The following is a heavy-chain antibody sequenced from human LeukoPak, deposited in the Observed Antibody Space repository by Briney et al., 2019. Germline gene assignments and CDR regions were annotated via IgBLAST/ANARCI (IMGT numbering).Heavy chain of an antibody. CDR3: ARIGIPARGTNFHH. CDR2: INSNSDDT. D-gene: IGHD6-13*01. J-gene: IGHJ1*01. V-gene: IGHV1-2*02. Sequence: ASLKSSSRTSGYSLMDYYINWVRKAPGQGLKWWGWINSNSDDTNYAQNFQGRVTMTRDTSISTAYMELSRVRSDDTALYYCARIGIPARGTNFHHWGQGTLVTVSS. CDR1: GYSLMDYY.